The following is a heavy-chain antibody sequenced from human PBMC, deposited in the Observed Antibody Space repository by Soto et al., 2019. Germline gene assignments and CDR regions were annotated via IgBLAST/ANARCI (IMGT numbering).Heavy chain of an antibody. V-gene: IGHV6-1*01. D-gene: IGHD6-19*01. J-gene: IGHJ6*02. CDR3: SRTTSRGWTYYYGMDV. CDR1: GDSVSSNSAA. Sequence: SQTLSLTCAISGDSVSSNSAAWNCIRQCPSRGLEWLGRTYYTSKWYNDYAVPVKSRITINPDTSKNQFSLQLNSVTPEDTAVYYCSRTTSRGWTYYYGMDVWGQGTTVTVSS. CDR2: TYYTSKWYN.